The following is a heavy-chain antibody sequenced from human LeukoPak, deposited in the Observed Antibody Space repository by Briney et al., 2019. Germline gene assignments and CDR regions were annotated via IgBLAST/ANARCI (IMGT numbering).Heavy chain of an antibody. J-gene: IGHJ6*02. Sequence: GGSLRLSCAASGFTFSDYFMSWIRQAPGKGLEWVSFISNRDSSTYNAASVKGRFTISRDNAKNTLYLQMDSLRAEDTAVYYCARDYGGMDVWGQGTTVAVSS. D-gene: IGHD4-17*01. CDR3: ARDYGGMDV. CDR1: GFTFSDYF. CDR2: ISNRDSST. V-gene: IGHV3-11*01.